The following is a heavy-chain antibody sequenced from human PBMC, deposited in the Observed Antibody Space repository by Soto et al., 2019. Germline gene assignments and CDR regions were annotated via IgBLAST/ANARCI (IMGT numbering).Heavy chain of an antibody. CDR1: GFTFSSYG. Sequence: VGSLRLSCAASGFTFSSYGMHWVRQAPGKGLEWVAVISYDGSNKYYADSVKGRFTIYRDNSKNTLYLQMNSLRAEDTDVYYCAKAVEQQLNRCCYYYGMDVWGQGTTVTVSS. CDR2: ISYDGSNK. V-gene: IGHV3-30*18. CDR3: AKAVEQQLNRCCYYYGMDV. D-gene: IGHD6-13*01. J-gene: IGHJ6*02.